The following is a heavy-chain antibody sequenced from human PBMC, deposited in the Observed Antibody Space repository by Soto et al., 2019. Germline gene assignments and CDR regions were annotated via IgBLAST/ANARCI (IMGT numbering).Heavy chain of an antibody. Sequence: GGSLRLSCAASGFTFSSYGMHWVRQAPGKGLEWVAVIWYDGSNKYYADSVKGRFTISRDNSKNTLYLQMNSLRAEETAVYYCARGLSETSSSWPSYFDYWGQGTLVTVSS. V-gene: IGHV3-33*08. J-gene: IGHJ4*02. CDR1: GFTFSSYG. CDR2: IWYDGSNK. D-gene: IGHD6-13*01. CDR3: ARGLSETSSSWPSYFDY.